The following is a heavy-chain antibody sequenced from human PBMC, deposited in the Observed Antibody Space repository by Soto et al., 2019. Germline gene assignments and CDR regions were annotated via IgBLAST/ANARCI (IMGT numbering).Heavy chain of an antibody. D-gene: IGHD3-10*01. V-gene: IGHV6-1*01. CDR3: ACGPFQEGSGMVWFAP. Sequence: HLQQSGPGLVKPSQTLSLTCAIYGDNVSTNSAAWNWIRQSPSRCLEWLGRTYYRSRWFSNYEVSVRRRASIKADTSKILCSLELNSVTPEDTAVYYCACGPFQEGSGMVWFAPWGQGTPVIVSS. CDR2: TYYRSRWFS. J-gene: IGHJ5*02. CDR1: GDNVSTNSAA.